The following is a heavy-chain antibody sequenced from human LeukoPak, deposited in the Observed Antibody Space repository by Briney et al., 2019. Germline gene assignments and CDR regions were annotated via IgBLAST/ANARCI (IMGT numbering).Heavy chain of an antibody. CDR2: IIPILGIA. Sequence: ASVKVSCKASGGTFSSYAISWVRQAPGQGLEWMGRIIPILGIANYAQKFQGRVTMTTDTSTSTAYMELRSLRSDDTAVYYCARGYYDFWSGYYPPPDYWGQGTLVTVSS. J-gene: IGHJ4*02. CDR3: ARGYYDFWSGYYPPPDY. CDR1: GGTFSSYA. V-gene: IGHV1-69*04. D-gene: IGHD3-3*01.